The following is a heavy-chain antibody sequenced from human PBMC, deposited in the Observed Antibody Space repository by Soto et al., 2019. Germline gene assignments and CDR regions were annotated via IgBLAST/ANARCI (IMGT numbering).Heavy chain of an antibody. Sequence: SXTLSLTCSVSGDSLNSGGHYWSWVRQNSRKGLEWIGNISYTGSTYYNPSLKSRVSISADTSKNQFSLRLSSVTDADTAVYYCTRDPNDGFEGWGQGTMVTVSS. CDR1: GDSLNSGGHY. CDR3: TRDPNDGFEG. J-gene: IGHJ3*01. CDR2: ISYTGST. V-gene: IGHV4-31*03.